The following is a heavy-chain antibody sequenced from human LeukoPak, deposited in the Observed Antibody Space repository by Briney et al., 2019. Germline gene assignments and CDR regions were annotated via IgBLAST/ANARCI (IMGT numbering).Heavy chain of an antibody. D-gene: IGHD3-3*01. CDR2: IYYSGST. CDR3: ARAGGITIFGVVYRFDP. Sequence: SETLSLTYTVSGGSISSGDYYWSWIRQPPGKGLEWVGYIYYSGSTYYNPSLKSRVTISVDTSKNQFSLKLSSVTAADTAVYYCARAGGITIFGVVYRFDPWGQGTLVTVSS. J-gene: IGHJ5*02. CDR1: GGSISSGDYY. V-gene: IGHV4-30-4*01.